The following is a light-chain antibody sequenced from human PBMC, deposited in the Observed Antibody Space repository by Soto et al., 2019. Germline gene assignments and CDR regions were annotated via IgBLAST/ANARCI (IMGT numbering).Light chain of an antibody. J-gene: IGLJ2*01. V-gene: IGLV1-40*01. CDR2: GDK. CDR3: QTYDRSLSASV. CDR1: NSNIGAGYD. Sequence: QSALTQPPSVSGAPGQRVTISCTGSNSNIGAGYDVHWYQHLPGTAPKVLIYGDKNRPSGVPDRFSGSTSGTSASLAITGLQAEDEADYYCQTYDRSLSASVFGGGTKLTVL.